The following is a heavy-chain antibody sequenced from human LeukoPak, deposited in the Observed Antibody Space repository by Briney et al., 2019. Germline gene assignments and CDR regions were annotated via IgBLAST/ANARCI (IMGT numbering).Heavy chain of an antibody. D-gene: IGHD2-2*01. V-gene: IGHV4-30-4*08. CDR3: ARDHCSSTSCYRSYFQH. CDR1: GGSISSGDYY. J-gene: IGHJ1*01. Sequence: PSETLSLTCTVSGGSISSGDYYWSWIRQPPGKGLEWIGYIYYSGSTYYNPSLKSRVTISVDTSKNQFSLKLSSVTAADTAVYYCARDHCSSTSCYRSYFQHWARAPWSPSPQ. CDR2: IYYSGST.